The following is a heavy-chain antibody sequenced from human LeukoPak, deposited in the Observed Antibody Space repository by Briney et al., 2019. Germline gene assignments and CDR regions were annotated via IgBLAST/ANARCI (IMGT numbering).Heavy chain of an antibody. J-gene: IGHJ4*02. D-gene: IGHD4-23*01. V-gene: IGHV1-18*01. CDR3: ARGSDYGGNSEALNVQIELDY. CDR1: GYTFTSYG. Sequence: GASVKVSCKASGYTFTSYGISWVRQAPGQGLEWMGWISAYNGNTNYAQKLQGRVTMTTDTSTSTAYMELRSLRSEDTAVYYCARGSDYGGNSEALNVQIELDYWGQGTLVTVSS. CDR2: ISAYNGNT.